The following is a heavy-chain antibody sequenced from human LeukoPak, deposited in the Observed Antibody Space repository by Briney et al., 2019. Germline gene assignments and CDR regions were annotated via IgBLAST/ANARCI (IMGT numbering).Heavy chain of an antibody. CDR1: GGSFSGYY. CDR2: INHSGST. D-gene: IGHD3-9*01. CDR3: ASGDILTGYPTPNWFDP. J-gene: IGHJ5*02. Sequence: PSETLSLTCAVYGGSFSGYYWSWIRQPPGKGLEWIGEINHSGSTNYNPSLKSRVTISVDTSKNQFSLKLSSVTAADTAVYYCASGDILTGYPTPNWFDPWGQGTLVTVSS. V-gene: IGHV4-34*01.